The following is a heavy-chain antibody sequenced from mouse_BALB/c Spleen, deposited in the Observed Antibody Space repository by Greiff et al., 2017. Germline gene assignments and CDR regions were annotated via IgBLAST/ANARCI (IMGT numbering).Heavy chain of an antibody. CDR1: GFTFSSYA. CDR3: ARRGDYGEDYAMDY. V-gene: IGHV5-6-5*01. CDR2: ISSGGST. Sequence: EVQGVESGGGLVKPGGSLKLSCAASGFTFSSYAMSWVRQTPEKRLEWVASISSGGSTYYPDSVKGRFTISRDNARNILYLQMSSLRSEDTAMYYCARRGDYGEDYAMDYWGQGTSVTVSS. J-gene: IGHJ4*01. D-gene: IGHD2-4*01.